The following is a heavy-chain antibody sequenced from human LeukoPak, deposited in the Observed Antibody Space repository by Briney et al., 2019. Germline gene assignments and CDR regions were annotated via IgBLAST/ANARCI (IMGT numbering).Heavy chain of an antibody. J-gene: IGHJ6*02. Sequence: ASVTVSCKASGYTFTSYYMHWVRQAPGQGLEWMGIINPSGGSTSYAQKIQGRVTMTRDTSTSTVYMELSSLRSEDAAVYYCARAGEYQLPGTYYYYYGMDVWGQGTTVTVSS. CDR2: INPSGGST. V-gene: IGHV1-46*01. CDR3: ARAGEYQLPGTYYYYYGMDV. D-gene: IGHD2-2*01. CDR1: GYTFTSYY.